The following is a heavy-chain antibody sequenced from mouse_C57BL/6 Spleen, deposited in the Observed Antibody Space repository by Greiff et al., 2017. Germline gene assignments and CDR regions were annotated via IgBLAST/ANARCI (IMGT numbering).Heavy chain of an antibody. D-gene: IGHD1-1*01. Sequence: QVQLQQPGAELVKPGASVKLSCKASGYTFTSYWMQWVKQRPGQGLEWIGEIDPSDSYTNYNQKFKGKATLTVDTSSSTAYMQLSSLTSEDSAVYYCARSPRSHFDYWGQGTTLTVSS. V-gene: IGHV1-50*01. CDR2: IDPSDSYT. J-gene: IGHJ2*01. CDR1: GYTFTSYW. CDR3: ARSPRSHFDY.